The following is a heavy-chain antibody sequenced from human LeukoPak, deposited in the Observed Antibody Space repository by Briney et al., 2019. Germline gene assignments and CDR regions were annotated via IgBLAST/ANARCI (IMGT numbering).Heavy chain of an antibody. CDR2: IYTSGST. CDR1: GGSISSYY. V-gene: IGHV4-4*07. J-gene: IGHJ4*02. CDR3: ARDPKPEGFDY. Sequence: PSETLSLTCTASGGSISSYYWSWIRQPAGKGLEWIGRIYTSGSTNYNPSLKSRVTISVDKSKNQFSLKLSSVTAADTAVYYCARDPKPEGFDYWGQGTLVTVSS.